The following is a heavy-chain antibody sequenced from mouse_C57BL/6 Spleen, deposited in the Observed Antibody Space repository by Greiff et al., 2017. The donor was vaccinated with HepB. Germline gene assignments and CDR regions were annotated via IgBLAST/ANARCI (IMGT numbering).Heavy chain of an antibody. CDR3: TPTGVVDRGFAY. CDR2: IDPENGDT. J-gene: IGHJ3*01. CDR1: GFNIKDDY. V-gene: IGHV14-4*01. Sequence: DVQLQESGAELVRPGASVKLSCTASGFNIKDDYMHWVKQRPEQGLEWIGWIDPENGDTEYASKFQGKATITADTSSNTAYLQLSSLTSEDTAVYYCTPTGVVDRGFAYWGQGTLVTVSA. D-gene: IGHD1-1*01.